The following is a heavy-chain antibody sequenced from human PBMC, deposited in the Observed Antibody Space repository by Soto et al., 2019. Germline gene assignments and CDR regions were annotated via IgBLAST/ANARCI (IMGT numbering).Heavy chain of an antibody. J-gene: IGHJ5*02. V-gene: IGHV4-31*03. D-gene: IGHD6-13*01. CDR1: GGSISSGGYY. Sequence: QVQLQESGPGLVKPSQTLSLTCTVSGGSISSGGYYWSWIRQHPGKGLEWFGYIYYSGSTYYNPSLKSRVTISVDTSKNQFCLKLSSVTAADTAVYYCASYIAAAGTVNWFDPWGQGTLVTVSS. CDR2: IYYSGST. CDR3: ASYIAAAGTVNWFDP.